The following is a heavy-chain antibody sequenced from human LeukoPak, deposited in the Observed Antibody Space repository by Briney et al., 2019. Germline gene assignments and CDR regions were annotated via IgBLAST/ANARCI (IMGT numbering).Heavy chain of an antibody. CDR3: ARQVAVADAFDI. Sequence: PGGSLRLSCAASGFTFSSYWMHWVRQAPGKGLVWVSRINSDGSSTSYADSVKGRFTISRDNAKNTLYLQMNSLRAEDTAVYYCARQVAVADAFDIWGQGTMVTVSS. J-gene: IGHJ3*02. CDR2: INSDGSST. CDR1: GFTFSSYW. D-gene: IGHD6-19*01. V-gene: IGHV3-74*01.